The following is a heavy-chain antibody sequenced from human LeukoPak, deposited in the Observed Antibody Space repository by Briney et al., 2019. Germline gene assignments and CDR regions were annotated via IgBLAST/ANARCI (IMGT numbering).Heavy chain of an antibody. CDR1: GFTFSSYW. CDR3: AREDYVWGRSFDY. Sequence: GGSLRLSCAASGFTFSSYWMTWVRQAPGKGLEWVANIKQDGSEKYYVDSVKGRFTISRDNAKNSLYLQMNSLRAEDTAVYYCAREDYVWGRSFDYWGQGTLVTVSS. J-gene: IGHJ4*02. V-gene: IGHV3-7*01. CDR2: IKQDGSEK. D-gene: IGHD3-16*01.